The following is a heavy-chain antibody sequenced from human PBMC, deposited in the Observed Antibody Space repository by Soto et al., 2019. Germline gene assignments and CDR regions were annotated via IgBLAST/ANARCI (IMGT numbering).Heavy chain of an antibody. Sequence: QVQLVESGGGVVQPGRSLRLSCAASGFTFSNYGVHWVRQTPGKGLEWVALIWYDGSSKYYADSVKGRFTISRDDSKSTLYLQVNDLRIEDTALDYCARARYSMPYPPRADNHYAMGVWGQGTTVTVSS. CDR2: IWYDGSSK. J-gene: IGHJ6*02. CDR3: ARARYSMPYPPRADNHYAMGV. CDR1: GFTFSNYG. D-gene: IGHD6-13*01. V-gene: IGHV3-33*01.